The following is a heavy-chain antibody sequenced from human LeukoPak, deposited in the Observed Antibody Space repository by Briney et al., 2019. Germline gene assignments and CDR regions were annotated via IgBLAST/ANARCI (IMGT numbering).Heavy chain of an antibody. CDR1: GGSISSGGYY. Sequence: SETLSLTCTVSGGSISSGGYYWSWIRQHPGKGLEWIGYIYYSGSTNYNPSLKSRVTISVDTSKNQFSLKLSSVTAADTAVYYCARHLYSGSYYCDYWGQGTLVTVSS. CDR3: ARHLYSGSYYCDY. J-gene: IGHJ4*02. V-gene: IGHV4-61*08. CDR2: IYYSGST. D-gene: IGHD1-26*01.